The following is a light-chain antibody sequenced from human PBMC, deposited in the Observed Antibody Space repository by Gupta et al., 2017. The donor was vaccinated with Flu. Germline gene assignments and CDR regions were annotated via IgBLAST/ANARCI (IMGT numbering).Light chain of an antibody. J-gene: IGLJ2*01. CDR1: RANIGAGYD. Sequence: QSILTQPPSVSGAPGQTVIISCTGRRANIGAGYDVHWSQQQPGTAPKPLICSNNNRRRGVAGRDAGSKSGTSASVVITGLPADDEDEYYYQYDDSSRSGADVEFGGGTKLTVL. CDR2: SNN. CDR3: QYDDSSRSGADVE. V-gene: IGLV1-40*01.